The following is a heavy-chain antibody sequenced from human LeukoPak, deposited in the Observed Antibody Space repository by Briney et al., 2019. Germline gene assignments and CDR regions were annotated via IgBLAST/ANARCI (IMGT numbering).Heavy chain of an antibody. D-gene: IGHD3-10*01. J-gene: IGHJ4*02. CDR2: ISLSGVT. CDR1: GGSISSTNW. Sequence: PSETLCLTSGGSGGSISSTNWWHWVRQPPGQGLEWIGEISLSGVTNYNPSLKSRVTMSLDRSKNHLSLTLTSVTAADTAVHFCASASGAFSPLCYWGQGNLVTVSS. CDR3: ASASGAFSPLCY. V-gene: IGHV4-4*02.